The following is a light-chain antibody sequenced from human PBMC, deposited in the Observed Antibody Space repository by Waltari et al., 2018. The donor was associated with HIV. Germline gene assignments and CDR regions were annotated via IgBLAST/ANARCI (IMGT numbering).Light chain of an antibody. CDR2: RNN. Sequence: QSVLTQPPSASGTPGQRVTISCSGSSSNIGRHYVYWYQQLPGSAPKLLIYRNNQRPSGVPDRFSGSKSGTSASLAISGLRSEDEADYYCAVWNDSLSGYVFGTGTKVTV. J-gene: IGLJ1*01. CDR1: SSNIGRHY. CDR3: AVWNDSLSGYV. V-gene: IGLV1-47*01.